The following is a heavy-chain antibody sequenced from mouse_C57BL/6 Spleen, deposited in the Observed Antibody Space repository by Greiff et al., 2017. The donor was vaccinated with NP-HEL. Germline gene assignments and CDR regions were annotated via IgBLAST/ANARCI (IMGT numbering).Heavy chain of an antibody. D-gene: IGHD1-1*02. CDR1: GYSFTSYY. Sequence: QVQLQQSGPELVKPGASVKISCKASGYSFTSYYIHWVKQRPGQGLEWIGWIYPGSGNTKYNEKFKGKATLTADTSSSTAYMQLSSLTSEDSAVYYCAREGMVAYDYWGQGTTLTVSS. CDR2: IYPGSGNT. V-gene: IGHV1-66*01. J-gene: IGHJ2*01. CDR3: AREGMVAYDY.